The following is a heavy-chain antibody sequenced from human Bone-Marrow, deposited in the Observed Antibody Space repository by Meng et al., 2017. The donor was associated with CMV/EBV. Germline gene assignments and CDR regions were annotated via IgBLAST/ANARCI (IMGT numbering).Heavy chain of an antibody. CDR3: ARGRRMAVAGTDLDS. CDR2: ISYDGSNK. Sequence: GESLKISCAASGFTFDDYAMHWVRQVPGKGLEWVAVISYDGSNKYYADSVKGRFTISRDNSKNTLYLQMNSLSAEDPAVYYCARGRRMAVAGTDLDSWGQGTLVTVSS. CDR1: GFTFDDYA. D-gene: IGHD6-19*01. J-gene: IGHJ4*02. V-gene: IGHV3-30-3*01.